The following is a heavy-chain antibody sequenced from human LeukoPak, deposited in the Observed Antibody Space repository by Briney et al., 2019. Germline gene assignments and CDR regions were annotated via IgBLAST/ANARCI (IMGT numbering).Heavy chain of an antibody. D-gene: IGHD5-18*01. CDR1: AYSFTSYG. Sequence: ASVKVSCKDSAYSFTSYGLSGVRQAPGQGLEWMGWISAYNGDTNYAQKLQGRVTMTTDTSTSTAYMELRSLISDDTAVYYCARDANVHTTMAPGDYWGQGTLVSVSS. V-gene: IGHV1-18*01. J-gene: IGHJ4*02. CDR3: ARDANVHTTMAPGDY. CDR2: ISAYNGDT.